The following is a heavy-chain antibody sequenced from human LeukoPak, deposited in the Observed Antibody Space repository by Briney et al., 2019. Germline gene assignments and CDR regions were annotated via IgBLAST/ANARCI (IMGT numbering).Heavy chain of an antibody. CDR2: IFGSGGSA. CDR1: GFTFNNYA. D-gene: IGHD2-15*01. J-gene: IGHJ4*02. V-gene: IGHV3-23*01. Sequence: GGSLRLSCAASGFTFNNYAMYWVRQAPGKGLEWVSGIFGSGGSAHYADSVKGRFTISRDNSKNTVYLQLDSLRVEDTAVYYCGKTTVGYSSGRYPGWPVDYWGQGTLVTVSA. CDR3: GKTTVGYSSGRYPGWPVDY.